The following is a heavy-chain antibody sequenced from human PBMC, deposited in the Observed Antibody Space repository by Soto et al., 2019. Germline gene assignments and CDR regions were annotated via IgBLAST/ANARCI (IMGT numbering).Heavy chain of an antibody. V-gene: IGHV4-31*03. CDR3: PRGAPVLPATEFWSAP. CDR2: IYNTGNT. Sequence: SETLSLTCSVSGVSISSGGYYWNWIRQHPGKGLEWIGYIYNTGNTYYNPSFESRVSKSVDTSTNQLSLRLTSVTAADTAVFFFPRGAPVLPATEFWSAPGGRGPLVTVSS. CDR1: GVSISSGGYY. D-gene: IGHD2-15*01. J-gene: IGHJ5*02.